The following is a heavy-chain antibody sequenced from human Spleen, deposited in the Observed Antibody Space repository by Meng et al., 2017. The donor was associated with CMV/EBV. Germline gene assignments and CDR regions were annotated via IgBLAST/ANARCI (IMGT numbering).Heavy chain of an antibody. D-gene: IGHD5-24*01. CDR2: ISDDGGRT. Sequence: GESLKISCAASGFTFSNYAMHWVRQAPGRGLECVSTISDDGGRTYYADSVKGRFTISRDNAKNSLYLQMNSLRAEDTAVYYCVRYMADSWFDPWGQGTLVTVSS. J-gene: IGHJ5*02. CDR3: VRYMADSWFDP. V-gene: IGHV3-64*02. CDR1: GFTFSNYA.